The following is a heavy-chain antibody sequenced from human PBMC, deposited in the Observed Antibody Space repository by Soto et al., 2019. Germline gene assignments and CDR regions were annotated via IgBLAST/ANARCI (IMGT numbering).Heavy chain of an antibody. CDR2: TNPRDGST. CDR1: GYSLTGYY. D-gene: IGHD3-10*02. V-gene: IGHV1-46*01. Sequence: ASVKVSCKASGYSLTGYYMHWVRQAPGQGIEWMGITNPRDGSTNYAQKFQGRVTMTSDTSTSTVYMEMSSLRSDDTAMYYCARSYVTSRPIDFWGQGTLVTVSS. CDR3: ARSYVTSRPIDF. J-gene: IGHJ4*02.